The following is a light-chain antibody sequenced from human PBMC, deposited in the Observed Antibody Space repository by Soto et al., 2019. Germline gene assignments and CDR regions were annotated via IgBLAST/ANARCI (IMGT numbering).Light chain of an antibody. V-gene: IGKV3-20*01. CDR1: QSVSSSY. Sequence: EIVLTQSPGTLSLSPGERATLSCKASQSVSSSYLAWYRQKPGQAPRLLIHGASIRATVIPDRFSGSGSGTDFTLTISRLEPEDFAVYYCQQYGSSPSITFGQGTRLDIK. J-gene: IGKJ5*01. CDR3: QQYGSSPSIT. CDR2: GAS.